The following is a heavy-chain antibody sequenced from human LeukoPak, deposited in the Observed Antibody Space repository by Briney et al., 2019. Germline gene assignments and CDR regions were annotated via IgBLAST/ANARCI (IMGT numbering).Heavy chain of an antibody. CDR2: ISPIFGTA. D-gene: IGHD2-15*01. CDR1: GGTFSSCA. J-gene: IGHJ6*02. Sequence: SVKVSCKASGGTFSSCAISWVRRAPGQGLEWMGGISPIFGTANYAQKFQGRVTITADESTSTAYMELSSLRSEDAAVYYCARAHCSGGSCYSRYGMDVWGQGTTVTVSS. CDR3: ARAHCSGGSCYSRYGMDV. V-gene: IGHV1-69*01.